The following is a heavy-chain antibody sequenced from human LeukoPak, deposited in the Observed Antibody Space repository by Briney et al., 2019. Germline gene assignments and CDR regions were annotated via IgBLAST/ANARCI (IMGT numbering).Heavy chain of an antibody. CDR2: IYYSGST. CDR3: ARGPYGDDSNGYYGMDV. D-gene: IGHD4-17*01. Sequence: SETLSLTCTVSGGSISSGDYYWSWIRQPPGKGLEWIGYIYYSGSTYYNPSLKSRVTISVDTSKNQFSLKLSSVTAADTAVYYCARGPYGDDSNGYYGMDVWGQGTPVTVSS. CDR1: GGSISSGDYY. V-gene: IGHV4-30-4*01. J-gene: IGHJ6*02.